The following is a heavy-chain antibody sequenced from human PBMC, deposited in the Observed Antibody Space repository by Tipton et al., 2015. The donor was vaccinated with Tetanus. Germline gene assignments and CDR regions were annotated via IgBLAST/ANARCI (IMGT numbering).Heavy chain of an antibody. V-gene: IGHV3-23*01. J-gene: IGHJ3*02. Sequence: GSLRLSCAASGFTFSSYAMSWVRQAPGKGLEWVSAISGSGGSTYYADSVKGRFTISRDNSKNTLYLQMNSLRAEDTAVYYCAKDRGPDYGDYVDYSIDAFDIWGQGTMVTVSS. CDR3: AKDRGPDYGDYVDYSIDAFDI. CDR2: ISGSGGST. D-gene: IGHD4-17*01. CDR1: GFTFSSYA.